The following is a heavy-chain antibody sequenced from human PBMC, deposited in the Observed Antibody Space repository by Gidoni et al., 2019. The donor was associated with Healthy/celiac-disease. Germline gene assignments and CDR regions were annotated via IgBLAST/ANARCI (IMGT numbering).Heavy chain of an antibody. V-gene: IGHV5-51*01. D-gene: IGHD5-18*01. CDR1: GYSFTSYW. CDR3: AMNTAMPHSKPYYFDY. J-gene: IGHJ4*02. CDR2: IYPGESDT. Sequence: EVQLVQSGAAVKKPGESLKLSCKGSGYSFTSYWIGWVRQMPGKGLEWMGIIYPGESDTRYSPSVQGQVTISADKSISTAYLQWSSLKASDTAMYYCAMNTAMPHSKPYYFDYWGQGTLVTVSA.